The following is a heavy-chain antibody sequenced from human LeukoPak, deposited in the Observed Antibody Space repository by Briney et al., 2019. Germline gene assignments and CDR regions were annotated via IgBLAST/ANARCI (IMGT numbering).Heavy chain of an antibody. D-gene: IGHD6-13*01. CDR2: TYYRYKWSN. CDR3: PRQAHIAAAGTYDY. CDR1: GHLARRLNAR. J-gene: IGHJ4*02. V-gene: IGHV6-1*01. Sequence: SQTLSLTFVFWGHLARRLNARCTTIRQSPSRGLEWLGRTYYRYKWSNDYALYVKGRISINPDTANTPFYMELRRLTSDDTAVYYCPRQAHIAAAGTYDYWGQGTLVTVSS.